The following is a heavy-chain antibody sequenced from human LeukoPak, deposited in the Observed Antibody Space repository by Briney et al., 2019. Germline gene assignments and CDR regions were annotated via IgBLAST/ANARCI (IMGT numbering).Heavy chain of an antibody. CDR1: GFTISSNW. CDR3: AREARYGYSQYYFDY. D-gene: IGHD4-17*01. Sequence: GGSLRLSCAASGFTISSNWMSWVRQAPGKGLEWVANIKQDGGERYHVDSVKGRFTISRDNAKNSLYLQMNSLRVEDTAVYYCAREARYGYSQYYFDYWGQGTLVTVSS. J-gene: IGHJ4*02. CDR2: IKQDGGER. V-gene: IGHV3-7*04.